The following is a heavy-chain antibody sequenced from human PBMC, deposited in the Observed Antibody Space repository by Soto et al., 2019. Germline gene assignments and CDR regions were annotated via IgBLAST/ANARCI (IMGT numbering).Heavy chain of an antibody. V-gene: IGHV1-3*01. CDR1: GYTFTSYA. CDR3: ARDLGLLWFGESNSGGWFHP. CDR2: INAGNGNT. D-gene: IGHD3-10*01. J-gene: IGHJ5*02. Sequence: ASVKVSCKASGYTFTSYAMHWVRQAPGQRLEWMGWINAGNGNTKYSQKFQGRVTITRDTSASTAYMELSSLRSEDTAVYYCARDLGLLWFGESNSGGWFHPWGQGTLVTVSS.